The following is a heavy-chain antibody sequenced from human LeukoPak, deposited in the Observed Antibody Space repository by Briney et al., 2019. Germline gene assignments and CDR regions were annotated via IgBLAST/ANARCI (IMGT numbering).Heavy chain of an antibody. CDR3: ASQKGIAAAGDFDY. V-gene: IGHV1-2*02. D-gene: IGHD6-13*01. CDR2: INPNSGGT. Sequence: GASVKVSCKASGYTFTGYYMHRVRQAPGQGLEWMGWINPNSGGTNYAQKFQGRVTMTRDTSISTAYMELSRLRSDDTAVYYCASQKGIAAAGDFDYWGQGTLVTVSS. CDR1: GYTFTGYY. J-gene: IGHJ4*02.